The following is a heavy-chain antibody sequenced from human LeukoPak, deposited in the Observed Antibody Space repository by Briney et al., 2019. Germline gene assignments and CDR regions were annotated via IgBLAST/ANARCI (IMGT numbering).Heavy chain of an antibody. D-gene: IGHD3-3*01. CDR2: MNPNSGNT. CDR3: ARPDRRWSGYYTLGY. J-gene: IGHJ4*02. V-gene: IGHV1-8*01. CDR1: GYTFTSYD. Sequence: ASVKVSCKASGYTFTSYDINWVRQATGQGLEWVGWMNPNSGNTGYAQKFQGRVTMTRNTSISTAYMELSSLRSEDTAVYYCARPDRRWSGYYTLGYWGQGTLVTVSS.